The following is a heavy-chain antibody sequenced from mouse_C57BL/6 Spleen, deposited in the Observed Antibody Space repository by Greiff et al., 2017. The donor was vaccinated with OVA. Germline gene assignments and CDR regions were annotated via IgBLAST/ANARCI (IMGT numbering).Heavy chain of an antibody. CDR1: GFTFSDYY. Sequence: EVHLVESEGGLVQPGSSMKLSCTASGFTFSDYYMAWVRQVPEKGLEWVANINYDGSSTYYLDSLKSRFIISRDNAKNILYLQMSSLKSEDTATYYCAREGAGTGYFDVWGTGTTVTVSS. CDR3: AREGAGTGYFDV. V-gene: IGHV5-16*01. D-gene: IGHD4-1*01. J-gene: IGHJ1*03. CDR2: INYDGSST.